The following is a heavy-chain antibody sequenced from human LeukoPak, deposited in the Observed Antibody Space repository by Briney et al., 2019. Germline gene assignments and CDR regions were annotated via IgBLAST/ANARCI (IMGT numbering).Heavy chain of an antibody. Sequence: ASVKVSCKASGYSFTSHYMHWVRQAPGQGLEWLGLINPSGSSTLYAQKFQGRVTMTRDMSTTTDYMELSSLRSDDTAVYYCARVGFGRTTGAFDIWGQGTMVTVSS. CDR1: GYSFTSHY. J-gene: IGHJ3*02. D-gene: IGHD1-1*01. V-gene: IGHV1-46*01. CDR3: ARVGFGRTTGAFDI. CDR2: INPSGSST.